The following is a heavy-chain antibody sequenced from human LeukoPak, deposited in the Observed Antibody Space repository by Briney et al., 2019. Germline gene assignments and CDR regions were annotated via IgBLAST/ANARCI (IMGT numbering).Heavy chain of an antibody. CDR3: APNAGYSGYDWHRSAGPDFDY. V-gene: IGHV3-30*03. D-gene: IGHD5-12*01. CDR2: ISYDGSNK. J-gene: IGHJ4*02. CDR1: GFTFSSYG. Sequence: PGRSLRLSCEASGFTFSSYGMHWVRQAPGKGLEWVAVISYDGSNKYYADSVKGRFTISRDNSKNTLYLQMNSLRAEDTAVYDCAPNAGYSGYDWHRSAGPDFDYWGQGTLVTVSS.